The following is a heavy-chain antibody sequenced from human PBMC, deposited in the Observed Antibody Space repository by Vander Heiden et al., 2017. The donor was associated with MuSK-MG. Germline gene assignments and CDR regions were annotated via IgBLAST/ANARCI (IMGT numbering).Heavy chain of an antibody. V-gene: IGHV3-21*01. CDR3: ARGDCSSTSCYGNRPYYYYYMDV. Sequence: EVQLVESGGGLVKPGGSLRLSCAASGFTFSSYSVNWVRQAPGKGLEWLSSISSSSSYIYYADSVKGRFTISRDNAKNSLYLQMNSRIAEDTAVYYCARGDCSSTSCYGNRPYYYYYMDVWGKGTTVTISS. D-gene: IGHD2-2*01. CDR2: ISSSSSYI. CDR1: GFTFSSYS. J-gene: IGHJ6*03.